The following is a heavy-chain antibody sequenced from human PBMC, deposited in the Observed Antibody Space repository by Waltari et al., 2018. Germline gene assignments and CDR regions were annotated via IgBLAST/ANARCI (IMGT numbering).Heavy chain of an antibody. Sequence: QLQLQESGPGLVKPSETLSLTCTVSGGSISSSSYYWGWIRQPPGKGLEWIGSIYYSGSTYYNPSLKSRVTISVDTSKNQFSLKLSSVTAADTAVYYCASHRVVISSDYYYGMDVRGQGTTVTVSS. D-gene: IGHD3-3*01. J-gene: IGHJ6*02. V-gene: IGHV4-39*01. CDR1: GGSISSSSYY. CDR2: IYYSGST. CDR3: ASHRVVISSDYYYGMDV.